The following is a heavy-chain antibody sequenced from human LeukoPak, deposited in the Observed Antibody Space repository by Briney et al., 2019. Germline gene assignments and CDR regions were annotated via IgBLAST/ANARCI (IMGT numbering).Heavy chain of an antibody. Sequence: GGSLRLSCAASGFTFSSYSMNWVRQAPGKGLDRLSSISSSSSYIYYADSVKGRFTISRDNAKNSLYLQMNSLRAEDTAVYYCARDGTDYYDSSGYYLVQYYYYYYGMDVWGQGTTVTVSS. CDR1: GFTFSSYS. CDR2: ISSSSSYI. V-gene: IGHV3-21*01. CDR3: ARDGTDYYDSSGYYLVQYYYYYYGMDV. J-gene: IGHJ6*02. D-gene: IGHD3-22*01.